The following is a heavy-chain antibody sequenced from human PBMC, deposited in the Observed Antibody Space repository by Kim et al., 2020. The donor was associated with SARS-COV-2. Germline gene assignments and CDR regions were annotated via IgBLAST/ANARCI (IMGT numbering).Heavy chain of an antibody. Sequence: KFQGRVTITRDKSASTAYMELSSLRSEDTAVYYCARAHLLRFFQGPTIDYWGQGTLVTVSS. V-gene: IGHV1-3*01. D-gene: IGHD3-3*01. J-gene: IGHJ4*02. CDR3: ARAHLLRFFQGPTIDY.